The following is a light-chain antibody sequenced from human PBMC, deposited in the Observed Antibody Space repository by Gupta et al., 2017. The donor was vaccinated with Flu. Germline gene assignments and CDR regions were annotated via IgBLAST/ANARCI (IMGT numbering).Light chain of an antibody. V-gene: IGKV1-39*01. CDR3: QQHNNIPLIT. J-gene: IGKJ4*01. CDR2: TAT. Sequence: DIQMTQSPSSLSASVGDRVTITCQSSQYISYYINWYQQKPGRAPRLLVYTATKLYTGVPSRFSGSGSGTDFSLTISSREPDDFATYFCQQHNNIPLITFGGGTKVE. CDR1: QYISYY.